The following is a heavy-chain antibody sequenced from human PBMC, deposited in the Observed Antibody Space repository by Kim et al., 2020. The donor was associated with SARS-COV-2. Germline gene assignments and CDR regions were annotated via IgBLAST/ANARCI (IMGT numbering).Heavy chain of an antibody. D-gene: IGHD3-22*01. CDR3: ARDPDSSGYYYYYYGMDV. CDR2: ISSSGSTI. CDR1: GFTFSSYE. Sequence: GGSLRLSCAASGFTFSSYEMNWVRQAPGKGLEWVSYISSSGSTIYYADSVKGRFTISRDNAKNSLYLQMNSLRAEDTAVYYCARDPDSSGYYYYYYGMDVWGQGTTVTVSS. V-gene: IGHV3-48*03. J-gene: IGHJ6*02.